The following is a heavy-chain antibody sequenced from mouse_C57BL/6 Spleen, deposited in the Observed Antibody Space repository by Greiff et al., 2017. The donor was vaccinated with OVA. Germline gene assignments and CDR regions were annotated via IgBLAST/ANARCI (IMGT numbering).Heavy chain of an antibody. Sequence: LQESGAELVRPGASVTLSCKASGYTFTDYEMHWVKQTPVHGLEWIGAIDPETGGTAYKQKFTGKAILTADKSTSTAYMELRSRTSEDSAVYYWTRSGAYYSNYSYYLDDWGQGTTLTVSS. CDR1: GYTFTDYE. D-gene: IGHD2-5*01. CDR2: IDPETGGT. J-gene: IGHJ2*01. CDR3: TRSGAYYSNYSYYLDD. V-gene: IGHV1-15*01.